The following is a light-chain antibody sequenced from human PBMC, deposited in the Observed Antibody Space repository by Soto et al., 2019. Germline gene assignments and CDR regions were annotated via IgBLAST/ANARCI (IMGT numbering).Light chain of an antibody. CDR1: QTVGKD. CDR3: RQRSAWPFT. CDR2: DAS. V-gene: IGKV3D-11*02. J-gene: IGKJ4*01. Sequence: IVLTQSPATLSLSPGERASLSCRASQTVGKDLAWYQVRPGQAPRLLIFDASTRATGVPPRFSGSRAGSDVTLTISSMDSDDFALYYCRQRSAWPFTFGGATSVLIK.